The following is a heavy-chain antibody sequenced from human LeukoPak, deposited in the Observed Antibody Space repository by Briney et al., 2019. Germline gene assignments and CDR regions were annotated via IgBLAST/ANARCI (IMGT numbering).Heavy chain of an antibody. V-gene: IGHV4-39*07. CDR3: ARWGDTANY. CDR2: IYYSGST. CDR1: GGSISSSSYY. J-gene: IGHJ4*02. D-gene: IGHD5-18*01. Sequence: SETLSLTCTVSGGSISSSSYYWGWIRQPPGKGLEWIGSIYYSGSTYYNPSLKSRVTISVDTSKNQFSLKLSSVTAADTAVYYCARWGDTANYWGQGTLVTVSS.